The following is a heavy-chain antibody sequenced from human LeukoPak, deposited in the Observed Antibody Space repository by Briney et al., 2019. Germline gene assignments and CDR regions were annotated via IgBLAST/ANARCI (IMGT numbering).Heavy chain of an antibody. CDR2: ISWDGGST. CDR3: AGDNGPYSSGWPDAFDI. J-gene: IGHJ3*02. V-gene: IGHV3-43D*03. CDR1: GFTFDDYA. Sequence: PGGSLRLSCAASGFTFDDYAMHWVRQAPGKGLEWVSLISWDGGSTYYADSVKGRFTISRDNSKNSLYLQMNSLRAEDTAVYYCAGDNGPYSSGWPDAFDIWGQGTMVTVSS. D-gene: IGHD6-19*01.